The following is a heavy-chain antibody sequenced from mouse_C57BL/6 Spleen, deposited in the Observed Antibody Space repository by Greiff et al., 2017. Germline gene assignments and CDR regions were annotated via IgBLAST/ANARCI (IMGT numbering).Heavy chain of an antibody. CDR2: INPSSGYT. J-gene: IGHJ2*01. CDR3: ARSGIPAFDY. Sequence: VKLVESGAELAEPGASVKLSCKASGYTFTSYWMHWVKQRPGQGLEWIGYINPSSGYTKYNQKFKDKATLPADKSSSTAYMQLSSLTYEDSAVYYCARSGIPAFDYWGQGTTHTVSS. CDR1: GYTFTSYW. V-gene: IGHV1-7*01.